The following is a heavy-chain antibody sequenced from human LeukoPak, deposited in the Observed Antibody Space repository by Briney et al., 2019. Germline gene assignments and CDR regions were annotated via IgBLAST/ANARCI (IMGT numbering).Heavy chain of an antibody. D-gene: IGHD3-10*01. CDR2: INHSGST. V-gene: IGHV4-34*01. Sequence: SETLSLTCAVYGGSFSGYYWSWIHQPPGKGLEWIGEINHSGSTNYNPSLKSRVTISVDTSKNQFSLKLSSVTAADTAVYYCARSRGNYGSGTLRNYFDYWGQGTLVTVSS. CDR3: ARSRGNYGSGTLRNYFDY. CDR1: GGSFSGYY. J-gene: IGHJ4*02.